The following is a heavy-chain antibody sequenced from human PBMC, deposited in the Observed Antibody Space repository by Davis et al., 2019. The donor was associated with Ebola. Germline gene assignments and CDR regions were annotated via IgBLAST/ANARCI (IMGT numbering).Heavy chain of an antibody. CDR1: GFIFRNYV. CDR3: VKDSSNIWFDI. V-gene: IGHV3-23*01. CDR2: FGTGGDT. D-gene: IGHD2/OR15-2a*01. Sequence: GESLKISCETSGFIFRNYVMSWVRRAPGKGLEWVSTFGTGGDTYYADSVKGRFAISRDNSRGTLYLQMNSLRVEDSAIYYCVKDSSNIWFDIWGQGTLVTVSS. J-gene: IGHJ3*02.